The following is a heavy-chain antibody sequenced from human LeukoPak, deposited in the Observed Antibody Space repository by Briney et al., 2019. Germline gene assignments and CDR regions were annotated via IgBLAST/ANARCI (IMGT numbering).Heavy chain of an antibody. J-gene: IGHJ4*02. V-gene: IGHV3-7*03. CDR2: IKQDGGQI. D-gene: IGHD3-9*01. CDR3: AKVPVLRYLEVWDYFDY. CDR1: GFIFSTYW. Sequence: PGGSLRLSCAASGFIFSTYWMTWIRQAPGKGLEWVANIKQDGGQIYYVDSVKGRFTISRDNAKNSLYLQMNSLRAEDTALYYCAKVPVLRYLEVWDYFDYWGQGTLVTVSS.